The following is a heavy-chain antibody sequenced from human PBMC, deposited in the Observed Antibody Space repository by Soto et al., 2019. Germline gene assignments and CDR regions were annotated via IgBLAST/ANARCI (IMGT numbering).Heavy chain of an antibody. Sequence: QVQLVESGGGVVQPGRSLRLSCAASGFTFSHYDMHWVRQAPGKGLEWVALMSYDGSNEYYADSVKGRFIISRDNSKNTLYLQMNSLRAEDTAVYYCAKYGSHNFDYWGQGTLVTVSS. CDR3: AKYGSHNFDY. CDR1: GFTFSHYD. D-gene: IGHD1-26*01. J-gene: IGHJ4*02. CDR2: MSYDGSNE. V-gene: IGHV3-30*18.